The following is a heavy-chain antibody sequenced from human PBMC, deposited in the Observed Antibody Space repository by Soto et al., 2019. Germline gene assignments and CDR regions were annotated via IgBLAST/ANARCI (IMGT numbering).Heavy chain of an antibody. CDR3: AKSVYNWNDGFFDY. V-gene: IGHV3-11*04. D-gene: IGHD1-1*01. J-gene: IGHJ4*02. CDR1: GFTFSDYY. CDR2: ISSSGSTI. Sequence: GGSLRLSCAASGFTFSDYYMSWIRQAPGKGLEWVSYISSSGSTIYYADSVKGRFTISRDNAKNSLYLQMNSPRAEDTAVYYCAKSVYNWNDGFFDYWGQGTLVTVSS.